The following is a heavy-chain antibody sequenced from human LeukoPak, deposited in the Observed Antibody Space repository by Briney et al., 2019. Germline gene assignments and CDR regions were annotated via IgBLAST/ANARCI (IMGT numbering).Heavy chain of an antibody. Sequence: GGSLRLFCAASGFTFSSYDMHWVRQAPGKGLEWVAVISYDGSNKYYADSVKRRFTISRDNSKNMLYLKMNSLRAEDTAVYYCARTEGYYADFDYWGQGTLVTVSS. CDR3: ARTEGYYADFDY. V-gene: IGHV3-30-3*01. CDR2: ISYDGSNK. CDR1: GFTFSSYD. J-gene: IGHJ4*02. D-gene: IGHD3-16*01.